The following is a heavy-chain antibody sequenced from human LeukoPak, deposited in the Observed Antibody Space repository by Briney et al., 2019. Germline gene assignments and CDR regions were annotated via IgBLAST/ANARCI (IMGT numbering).Heavy chain of an antibody. Sequence: GGSLRLSCAASGFTFSNAWMRWVRQAPGKGLEWVSYISSSSSTIYYADSVKGRFTISRDNAKNSLYLQMNSLRDEDTAVYYCARDSYDSSGYYYVGVGGLDYWGQGTLVTVSS. CDR3: ARDSYDSSGYYYVGVGGLDY. CDR1: GFTFSNAW. CDR2: ISSSSSTI. D-gene: IGHD3-22*01. V-gene: IGHV3-48*02. J-gene: IGHJ4*02.